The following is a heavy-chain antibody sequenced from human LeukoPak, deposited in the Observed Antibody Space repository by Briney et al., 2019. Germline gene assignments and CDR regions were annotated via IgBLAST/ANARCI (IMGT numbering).Heavy chain of an antibody. V-gene: IGHV3-48*04. D-gene: IGHD2-15*01. Sequence: GGSLRLPCAASGFTFSSYGMHWVRQAPGKGLEWVSYISSGSTIYYADSVKGRFTISRDNAKNSLYLQMNGLRAEDTAVYYCGRDIRGRLFAYWGQGTLVTVSS. J-gene: IGHJ4*02. CDR3: GRDIRGRLFAY. CDR1: GFTFSSYG. CDR2: ISSGSTI.